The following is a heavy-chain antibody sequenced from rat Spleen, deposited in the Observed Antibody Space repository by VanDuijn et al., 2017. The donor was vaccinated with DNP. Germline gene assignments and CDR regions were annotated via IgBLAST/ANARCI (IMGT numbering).Heavy chain of an antibody. V-gene: IGHV5-22*01. CDR1: GFTFSDYH. Sequence: EVQLVESGGGLVQPGRSLKLSCAASGFTFSDYHMAWVRQAPTKGLEWVAYISYDGGRSYNGDSVKGRFTISRDNAKSTLYLQMNSLRSEDMATYYCARPYNSGFAYWGQGTLVTVSS. J-gene: IGHJ3*01. CDR2: ISYDGGRS. D-gene: IGHD4-3*01. CDR3: ARPYNSGFAY.